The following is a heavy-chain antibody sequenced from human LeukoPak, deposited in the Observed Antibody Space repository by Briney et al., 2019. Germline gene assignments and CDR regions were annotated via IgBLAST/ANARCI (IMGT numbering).Heavy chain of an antibody. D-gene: IGHD1-14*01. CDR2: LYSDGNT. CDR1: GFIVSSNY. V-gene: IGHV3-53*01. Sequence: GGSLRLSCAASGFIVSSNYMSWVRQAPGKGLEWVSVLYSDGNTKYADSVQGRFTISRDNSKNTLYLEMNSLSPDDTAVYYCARGVEPLAANTLAYWGQGTLVTVSS. CDR3: ARGVEPLAANTLAY. J-gene: IGHJ4*02.